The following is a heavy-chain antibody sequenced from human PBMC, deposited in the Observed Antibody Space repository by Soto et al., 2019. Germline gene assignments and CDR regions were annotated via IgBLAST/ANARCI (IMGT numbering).Heavy chain of an antibody. J-gene: IGHJ4*02. CDR1: VYSYTIYT. CDR2: INTGNGNT. V-gene: IGHV1-3*04. D-gene: IGHD3-10*01. CDR3: ARGDTMVGGVIIDYFAY. Sequence: GASVKVACKASVYSYTIYTVHWVRQTQGQRLEWMGWINTGNGNTKYSQKFQGRVTITRDTSASTAYMELSSLRSEDTAVIYCARGDTMVGGVIIDYFAYGGKGTLVTVSS.